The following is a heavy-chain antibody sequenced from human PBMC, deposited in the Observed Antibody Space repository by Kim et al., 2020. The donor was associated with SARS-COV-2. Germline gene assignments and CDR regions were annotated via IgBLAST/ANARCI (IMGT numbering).Heavy chain of an antibody. V-gene: IGHV3-74*01. CDR2: INYDGSST. Sequence: GGSLRLSCAASGFTFRSHWMHWVRQAPGKGLVWVSRINYDGSSTTYADSVKGRFTISRDNAKNKLYLQLNSLRVEDTAVFYCTRDSPGLENWGQGTLVTVSS. J-gene: IGHJ4*02. CDR1: GFTFRSHW. CDR3: TRDSPGLEN.